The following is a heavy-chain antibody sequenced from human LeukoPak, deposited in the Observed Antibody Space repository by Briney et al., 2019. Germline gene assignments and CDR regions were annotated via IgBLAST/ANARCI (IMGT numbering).Heavy chain of an antibody. CDR3: ARGVRVYCSGGSCYPGGGDTFDI. CDR1: GYTFTSYG. Sequence: ASVKVSCKASGYTFTSYGISWVRQAPGQVLEWMGWISAYNGNTNYAQILQGRVTMTTDTSASTAYMELRSLTSDDTAVYYCARGVRVYCSGGSCYPGGGDTFDIWGQGTMVTVSS. J-gene: IGHJ3*02. CDR2: ISAYNGNT. V-gene: IGHV1-18*01. D-gene: IGHD2-15*01.